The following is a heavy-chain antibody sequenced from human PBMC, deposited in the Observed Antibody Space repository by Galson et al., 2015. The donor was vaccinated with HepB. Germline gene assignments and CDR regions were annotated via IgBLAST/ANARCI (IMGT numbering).Heavy chain of an antibody. J-gene: IGHJ6*02. CDR1: GYTFTSYG. CDR3: AREARVRDYYYGMDV. V-gene: IGHV1-18*04. Sequence: SCKASGYTFTSYGISWVRQAPGQGLGWMGWISAYNGNTNYAQKLQGRVTMTTDTSTSTAYMELRSLRSDGTAVYYCAREARVRDYYYGMDVWGQGTTVTVSS. D-gene: IGHD6-6*01. CDR2: ISAYNGNT.